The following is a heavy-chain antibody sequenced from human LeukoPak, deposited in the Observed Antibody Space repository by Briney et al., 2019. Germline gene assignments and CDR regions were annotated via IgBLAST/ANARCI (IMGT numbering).Heavy chain of an antibody. CDR1: GFTFSSYE. D-gene: IGHD3-22*01. CDR2: ISSSGSAI. V-gene: IGHV3-48*03. Sequence: GGSLRLSCAASGFTFSSYEMNWVRQAPGKGVEWVSYISSSGSAIYYADSVKGRFTISRDNAKNSLYLQMNSLRAEDTAVYYCAKDTYYDSSGLDAFDIWGQGTMVTVSS. CDR3: AKDTYYDSSGLDAFDI. J-gene: IGHJ3*02.